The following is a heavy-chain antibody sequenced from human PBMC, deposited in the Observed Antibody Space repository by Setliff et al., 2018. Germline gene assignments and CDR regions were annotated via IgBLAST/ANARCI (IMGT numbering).Heavy chain of an antibody. Sequence: PGGSLRLSCAASGFTFTSYAMNWVRQAPGKGLEWVSAISGSGGSTDYADSVKGRFTISRDNSKNTLYLQMNGLRAEDTAVYYCARWTARAVDYWGQGTLVTVSS. CDR2: ISGSGGST. CDR3: ARWTARAVDY. CDR1: GFTFTSYA. J-gene: IGHJ4*02. V-gene: IGHV3-23*01. D-gene: IGHD6-6*01.